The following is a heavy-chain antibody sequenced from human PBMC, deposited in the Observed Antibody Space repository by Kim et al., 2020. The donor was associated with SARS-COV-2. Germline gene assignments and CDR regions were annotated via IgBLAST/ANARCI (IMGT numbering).Heavy chain of an antibody. CDR2: IYYSGST. CDR1: GGSISSGGYY. J-gene: IGHJ4*02. Sequence: SETLSLTCTVSGGSISSGGYYWSWIRQHPGKGLEWIGYIYYSGSTYYNPSLKSRVTISVDTSKNQFSLKLSSVTAADTAVYYCARGTYYYDSSGYYNYFDYWGQGTLVTVSS. D-gene: IGHD3-22*01. CDR3: ARGTYYYDSSGYYNYFDY. V-gene: IGHV4-31*03.